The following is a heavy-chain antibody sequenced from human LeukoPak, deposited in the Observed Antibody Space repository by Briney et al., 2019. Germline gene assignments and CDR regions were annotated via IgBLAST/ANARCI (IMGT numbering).Heavy chain of an antibody. CDR1: GFTFSSYG. CDR3: AKAYDTSGYFHY. Sequence: GGSLRLSCAASGFTFSSYGMHWVRQAPGKGLEWVAVIWYDGSNKYYADSVKGRFTISRDNSKNTLSLQMNSLRAEDTAVYYCAKAYDTSGYFHYWGQGALVTVSS. J-gene: IGHJ4*02. CDR2: IWYDGSNK. D-gene: IGHD3-22*01. V-gene: IGHV3-30*02.